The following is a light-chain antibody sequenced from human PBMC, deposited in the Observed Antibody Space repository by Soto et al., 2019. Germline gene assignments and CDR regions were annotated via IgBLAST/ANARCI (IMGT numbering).Light chain of an antibody. Sequence: IGLRLSLGTLSLSTGERTTLSCRASQSISRYLAWYQQKPGQGPRLLIYGASSRATGTPDRFSGSGSGTDFTLTINRLEPEDFALYYCQQYGISLPTSGQVT. V-gene: IGKV3-20*01. CDR1: QSISRY. CDR3: QQYGISLPT. J-gene: IGKJ1*01. CDR2: GAS.